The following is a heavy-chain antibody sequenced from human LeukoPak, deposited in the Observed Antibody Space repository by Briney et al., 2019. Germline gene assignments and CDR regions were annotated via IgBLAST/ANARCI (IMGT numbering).Heavy chain of an antibody. D-gene: IGHD2-2*01. J-gene: IGHJ2*01. CDR1: GGSISSSNW. CDR2: IYHSGST. Sequence: SETLSLTCTVSGGSISSSNWWSWVRQPPGKGLEWIGEIYHSGSTNYNPSLKSRVTMSVDKSKNQFSLKLSSVTVADTAVYYCARVIVVVPAAIPNYWYFDLWGRGTLVTVSS. CDR3: ARVIVVVPAAIPNYWYFDL. V-gene: IGHV4-4*02.